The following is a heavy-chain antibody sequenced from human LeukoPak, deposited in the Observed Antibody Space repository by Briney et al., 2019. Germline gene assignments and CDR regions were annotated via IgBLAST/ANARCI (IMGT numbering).Heavy chain of an antibody. D-gene: IGHD6-19*01. J-gene: IGHJ4*02. CDR2: ISSDGSNT. Sequence: GASLRLSCAVSGFTFSSYWMDWVCQVPGKGLVWVSRISSDGSNTAYADSVKGRFTISRDNARNTMYLQMSSLRADDTAVYYCAKRGDGGAWYDYWGQGTLVIVSS. CDR3: AKRGDGGAWYDY. CDR1: GFTFSSYW. V-gene: IGHV3-74*01.